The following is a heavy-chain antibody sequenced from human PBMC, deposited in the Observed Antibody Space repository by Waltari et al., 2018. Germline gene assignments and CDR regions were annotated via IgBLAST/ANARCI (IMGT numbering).Heavy chain of an antibody. CDR3: ATPYGSGTNFDY. Sequence: QLQLQASGPGLVKPSGTLSLACAFSGGSITNPNLYWGWVRQPPGKGLEFIGSVYYTGNTYYNPSLMRRVTISVDTSKNKFSLRLTSVTAADTAVYYCATPYGSGTNFDYWGQGTLVTVSS. CDR2: VYYTGNT. CDR1: GGSITNPNLY. D-gene: IGHD3-10*01. V-gene: IGHV4-39*01. J-gene: IGHJ4*02.